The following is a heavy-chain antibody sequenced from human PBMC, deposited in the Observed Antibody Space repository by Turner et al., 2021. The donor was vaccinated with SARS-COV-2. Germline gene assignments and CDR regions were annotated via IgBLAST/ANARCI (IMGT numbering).Heavy chain of an antibody. V-gene: IGHV3-23*01. D-gene: IGHD7-27*01. Sequence: SCAASGFTFNTYAMSWVRQAPGKGLGWVSVVSGLGDTRFYADSVRGRFTISRDNTKNRVYLQMNSLRPDDTALYYCVRDRPRPGDRDALDIWGQGTMVTVSS. CDR2: VSGLGDTR. CDR1: GFTFNTYA. CDR3: VRDRPRPGDRDALDI. J-gene: IGHJ3*02.